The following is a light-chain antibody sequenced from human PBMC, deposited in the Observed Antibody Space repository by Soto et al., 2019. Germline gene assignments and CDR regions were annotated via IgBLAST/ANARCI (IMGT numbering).Light chain of an antibody. CDR2: WAS. CDR1: QSVLYSSNNKNY. Sequence: IVMTQCPDSLAVSLGERATINCKSSQSVLYSSNNKNYLAWYQQKPGQPPKLLIYWASTRESGVPDRFSGSGSGTDFTLTISSLQAEDVAVYYCQQYYSTPPTFGQGTKVDIK. V-gene: IGKV4-1*01. J-gene: IGKJ1*01. CDR3: QQYYSTPPT.